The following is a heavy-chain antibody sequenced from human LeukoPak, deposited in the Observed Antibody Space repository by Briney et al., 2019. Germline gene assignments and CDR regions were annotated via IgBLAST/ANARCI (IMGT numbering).Heavy chain of an antibody. J-gene: IGHJ4*02. CDR2: INPRDGSA. Sequence: ASVKVSFKASGYTLTSYYMNWVRQAPGQGLEWMGTINPRDGSASYAQKFQGSVTMTRDTSTSTVYMELTSLRSEDTAVYSCARLLNYYDSSGYYVRYFDYWGQGTLVTVSS. CDR1: GYTLTSYY. V-gene: IGHV1-46*01. D-gene: IGHD3-22*01. CDR3: ARLLNYYDSSGYYVRYFDY.